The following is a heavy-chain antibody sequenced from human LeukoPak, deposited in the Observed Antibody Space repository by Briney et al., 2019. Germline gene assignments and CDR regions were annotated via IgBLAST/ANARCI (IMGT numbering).Heavy chain of an antibody. D-gene: IGHD2-2*01. CDR2: INPNSGGT. V-gene: IGHV1-2*06. J-gene: IGHJ4*02. CDR1: GYTFTGYY. Sequence: ASAKVSCKASGYTFTGYYMHWVRQAPGQGLEWMGRINPNSGGTNYAQKFQGRVTMTGDTSISTAYMELSRLRSDDTAVYYCARDIGYCSSTSCYVVGDYWGQGTLVTVSS. CDR3: ARDIGYCSSTSCYVVGDY.